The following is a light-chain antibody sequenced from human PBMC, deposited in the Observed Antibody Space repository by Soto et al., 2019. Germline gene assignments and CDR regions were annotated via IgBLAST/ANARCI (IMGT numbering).Light chain of an antibody. Sequence: EIVMTQSPATLSVSPGERATLSCRASQSVNSNLAWYQQKPGQAPRLLIYRASTRATGIPARFSGSGSGTDFTLTISRLEPEDFAVYYCQQYASSLRTFGQGTKVDIK. J-gene: IGKJ1*01. CDR3: QQYASSLRT. CDR1: QSVNSN. V-gene: IGKV3-15*01. CDR2: RAS.